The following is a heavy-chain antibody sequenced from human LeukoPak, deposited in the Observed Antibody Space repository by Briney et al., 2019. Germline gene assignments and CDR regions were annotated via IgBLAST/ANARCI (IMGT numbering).Heavy chain of an antibody. CDR2: INADNGNT. D-gene: IGHD3-10*01. CDR3: ARDADGSGTLLDY. Sequence: GASVNVSSNASSYTFTIYGISWVREAPGQRLEWIGWINADNGNTRYAQKLQGRVTMTTDTSTTTAYMDLRSLRSDDTAVYYCARDADGSGTLLDYWGQGTLVTVS. J-gene: IGHJ4*02. V-gene: IGHV1-18*01. CDR1: SYTFTIYG.